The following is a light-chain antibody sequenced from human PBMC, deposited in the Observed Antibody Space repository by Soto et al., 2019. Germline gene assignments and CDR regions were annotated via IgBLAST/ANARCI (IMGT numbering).Light chain of an antibody. V-gene: IGKV3-15*01. Sequence: DIVITQSPATLSVAPGERVTFSCRASQGVSRKLAWYQHKPGHAPRLLISGASTGATGIPARFSGSGSGTEFTLTISSXQSEDCAIYYCQQYHTWPITFGGGTKVDTK. CDR1: QGVSRK. CDR2: GAS. J-gene: IGKJ4*01. CDR3: QQYHTWPIT.